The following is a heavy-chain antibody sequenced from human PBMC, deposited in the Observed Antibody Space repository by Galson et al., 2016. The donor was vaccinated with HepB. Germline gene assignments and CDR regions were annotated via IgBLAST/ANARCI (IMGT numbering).Heavy chain of an antibody. CDR2: ISNSGSTI. V-gene: IGHV3-48*03. Sequence: FLRLSCAASGFTFSNYEMNWVRQAPGQGLEWISYISNSGSTIYYADSVTGRFTISRDILKNSLFLQMNSLRAEDTAVYFCARDERSGYIYPSYYYHGMDIWGQGTVVTVSS. J-gene: IGHJ6*02. CDR1: GFTFSNYE. D-gene: IGHD5-24*01. CDR3: ARDERSGYIYPSYYYHGMDI.